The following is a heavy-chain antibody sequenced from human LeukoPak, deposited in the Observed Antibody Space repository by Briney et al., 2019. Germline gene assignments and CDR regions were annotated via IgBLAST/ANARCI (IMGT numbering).Heavy chain of an antibody. CDR1: GFAFSTYW. Sequence: GGSLRLSCAASGFAFSTYWMSWVRQAPGRGLEWVANIRQDGDKKHYVGSVEGRFTISRDNAKNSLYLQMNSLRAEDTAVYYCARGERFLEWLFSYFDYWGQGTLVTVSS. J-gene: IGHJ4*02. CDR2: IRQDGDKK. CDR3: ARGERFLEWLFSYFDY. D-gene: IGHD3-3*01. V-gene: IGHV3-7*01.